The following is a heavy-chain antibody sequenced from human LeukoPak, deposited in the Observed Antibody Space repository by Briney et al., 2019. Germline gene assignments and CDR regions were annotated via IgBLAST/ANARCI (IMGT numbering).Heavy chain of an antibody. CDR3: ARDGDGYNAAFDY. V-gene: IGHV1-69*04. CDR2: IIPILGIA. J-gene: IGHJ4*02. CDR1: GGTFSSYA. Sequence: SVTVSCKASGGTFSSYAISWVRQAPGQGLEWMGRIIPILGIANYAQKFQGRVTITADKSTSTAYMELSSLRSEDTAVYYCARDGDGYNAAFDYWGQGTLVTVSS. D-gene: IGHD5-12*01.